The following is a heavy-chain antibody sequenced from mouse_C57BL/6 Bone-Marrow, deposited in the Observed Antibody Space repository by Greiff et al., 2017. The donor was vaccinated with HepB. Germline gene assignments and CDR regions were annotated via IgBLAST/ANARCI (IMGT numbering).Heavy chain of an antibody. CDR1: GYAFSSSW. Sequence: QVQLKQSGPELVKPGASVKISCKASGYAFSSSWMNWVKQRPGKGLEWIGRIYPGDGDTNYNGKFKGKATLTADKSSSTAYMQLSSLTSEDSAVYFCAREDYSNSAWFAYWGQGTLVTVSA. CDR3: AREDYSNSAWFAY. D-gene: IGHD2-5*01. J-gene: IGHJ3*01. V-gene: IGHV1-82*01. CDR2: IYPGDGDT.